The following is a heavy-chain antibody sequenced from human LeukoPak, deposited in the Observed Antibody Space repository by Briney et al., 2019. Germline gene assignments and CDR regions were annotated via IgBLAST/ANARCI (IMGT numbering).Heavy chain of an antibody. Sequence: SETLSLTCAVSGGSISSTNWWSWVRQPPGKGLEWIGYIYYSGSTNYNPSLKSRVTISVDTSKNQFSLKLSSVTAADTAVYYCAGQIAAAGILNFDYWGQGTLVTVSS. V-gene: IGHV4-4*02. CDR2: IYYSGST. D-gene: IGHD6-13*01. CDR3: AGQIAAAGILNFDY. CDR1: GGSISSTNW. J-gene: IGHJ4*02.